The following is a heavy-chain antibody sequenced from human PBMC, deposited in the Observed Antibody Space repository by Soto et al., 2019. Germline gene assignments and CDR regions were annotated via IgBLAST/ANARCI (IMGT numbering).Heavy chain of an antibody. J-gene: IGHJ4*02. CDR1: ADTFTSYG. CDR3: ARDGPPIVY. CDR2: ISAYNGNK. Sequence: SADTFTSYGISWVRQAPGQGLEWMGWISAYNGNKNYAQKLQGRVTMTTDTSTSTAYMELRSLRSDDTAVYYCARDGPPIVYWGQGTLVTVSS. V-gene: IGHV1-18*01.